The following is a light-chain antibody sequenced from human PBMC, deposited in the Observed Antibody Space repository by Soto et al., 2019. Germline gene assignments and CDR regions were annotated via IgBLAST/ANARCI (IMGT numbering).Light chain of an antibody. CDR2: EVS. CDR3: RSYTINRTFV. J-gene: IGLJ1*01. Sequence: THPASVTWYPGQLITISCTGTSSDVGGYNYVSWYQQNPGKAPKLMIYEVSNRPSGVSNRFSGSKSGNMASLTISGLQAEDEADHYCRSYTINRTFVFGTGTKVTVL. CDR1: SSDVGGYNY. V-gene: IGLV2-14*01.